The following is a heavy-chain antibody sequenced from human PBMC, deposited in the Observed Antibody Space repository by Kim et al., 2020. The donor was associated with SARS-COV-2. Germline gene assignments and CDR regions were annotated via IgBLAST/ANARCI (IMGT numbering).Heavy chain of an antibody. Sequence: KLQGRVTMTTDTSTSTAYMELRSLRSDDTAVYYCARESGSYPETNWFDPWGQGTLVTVSS. CDR3: ARESGSYPETNWFDP. D-gene: IGHD1-26*01. V-gene: IGHV1-18*01. J-gene: IGHJ5*02.